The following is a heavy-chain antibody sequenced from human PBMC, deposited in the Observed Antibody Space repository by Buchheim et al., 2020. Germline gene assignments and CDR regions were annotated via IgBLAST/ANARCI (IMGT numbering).Heavy chain of an antibody. CDR1: GFTFSSYG. CDR2: ISYDGSNK. J-gene: IGHJ4*02. Sequence: QVQLVESGGGVVQPGRSLRLSCAASGFTFSSYGMHWVRQAPGKGLEWVAVISYDGSNKYYADSVKGRFTISRDNSKNTLYLQMNSLRAEDTAVYYCAKDFEHYYDSSGYPRGLNYWGQGTL. D-gene: IGHD3-22*01. CDR3: AKDFEHYYDSSGYPRGLNY. V-gene: IGHV3-30*18.